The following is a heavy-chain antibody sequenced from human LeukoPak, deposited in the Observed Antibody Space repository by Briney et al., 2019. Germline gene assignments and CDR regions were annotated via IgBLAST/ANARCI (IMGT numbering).Heavy chain of an antibody. D-gene: IGHD6-19*01. J-gene: IGHJ4*02. CDR2: IIPIFGTA. Sequence: SVKVSCKASGGTFSSYAISWVRQAPGQGLEWMGGIIPIFGTANYAQKFQGRVTITADESTSTAYMELSSLRSEDTAVYYCARDRRYSSGWPHFDYWGQGTLVTVSS. V-gene: IGHV1-69*13. CDR3: ARDRRYSSGWPHFDY. CDR1: GGTFSSYA.